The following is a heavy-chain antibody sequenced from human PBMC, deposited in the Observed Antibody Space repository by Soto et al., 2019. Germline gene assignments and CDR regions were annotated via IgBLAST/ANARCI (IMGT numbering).Heavy chain of an antibody. V-gene: IGHV1-3*01. CDR1: GYTFTTYA. CDR3: ARGSAAAGPYYFDY. CDR2: IDAGNGAT. D-gene: IGHD6-13*01. J-gene: IGHJ4*02. Sequence: ASVKVSCKASGYTFTTYAMHWVRQAPGQRLEWMGWIDAGNGATKYSQNFQDRVTIARDTSANTAFMELSSLRSEDTAVYYCARGSAAAGPYYFDYWAQGTLVTVSS.